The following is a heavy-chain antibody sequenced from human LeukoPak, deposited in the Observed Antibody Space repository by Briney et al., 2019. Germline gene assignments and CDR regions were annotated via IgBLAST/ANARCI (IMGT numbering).Heavy chain of an antibody. CDR1: GFTLSRYS. CDR3: AKDQFRSPYYYGSGSQNPLDY. J-gene: IGHJ4*02. V-gene: IGHV3-21*04. CDR2: IICSRGYI. Sequence: PGGALRLSFAASGFTLSRYSMNGGRQAPGEGVGWVSFIICSRGYIYYADSVKGRFTISRDNSKNTLYLQMNSLRAEDTAVYYCAKDQFRSPYYYGSGSQNPLDYWGQGTLVTVSS. D-gene: IGHD3-10*01.